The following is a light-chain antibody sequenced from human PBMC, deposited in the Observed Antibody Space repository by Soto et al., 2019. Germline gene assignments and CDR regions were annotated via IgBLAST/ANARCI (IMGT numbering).Light chain of an antibody. CDR2: ATS. CDR3: QHSYGTPA. CDR1: QTISSP. Sequence: DIQMTQSPSSLPASVGDRVTITCRASQTISSPLSWYQQKPGXVPXLLIYATSRLQSGVPSRFSGSRSGTDLTLTISSLQPEDFATYYCQHSYGTPAFGQGTRLEI. V-gene: IGKV1-39*01. J-gene: IGKJ5*01.